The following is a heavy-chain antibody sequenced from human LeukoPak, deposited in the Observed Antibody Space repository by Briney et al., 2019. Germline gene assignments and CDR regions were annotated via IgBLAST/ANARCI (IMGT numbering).Heavy chain of an antibody. CDR3: ARYRGGYYGSGPIDY. J-gene: IGHJ4*02. CDR1: GGSISSSSYY. V-gene: IGHV4-39*01. CDR2: IYYSGST. D-gene: IGHD3-10*01. Sequence: PSETLSLTCTVSGGSISSSSYYWGWIRQPPGKGLEWIGSIYYSGSTYYNPSLKSRVTISVDTSKNQFSLKLSSVTAADTAVYYCARYRGGYYGSGPIDYWGQGTLVTVSS.